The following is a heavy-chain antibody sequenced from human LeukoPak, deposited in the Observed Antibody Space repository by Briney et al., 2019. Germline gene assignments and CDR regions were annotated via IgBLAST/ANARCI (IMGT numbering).Heavy chain of an antibody. D-gene: IGHD2-15*01. CDR1: GFTFSNFG. CDR3: AKDGGSDPDSFDI. V-gene: IGHV3-30*02. CDR2: IRYDGSNK. J-gene: IGHJ3*02. Sequence: GGSLRLSCAASGFTFSNFGMHWVRQAPGKGLGWVAFIRYDGSNKNYADSVKGRFTISRDNTKNSLYLQMNSLRAEDTAVYYCAKDGGSDPDSFDIWGQGTMVTVSS.